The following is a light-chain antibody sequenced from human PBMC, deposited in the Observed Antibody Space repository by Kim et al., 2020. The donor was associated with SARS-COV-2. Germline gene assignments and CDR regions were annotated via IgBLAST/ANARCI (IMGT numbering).Light chain of an antibody. J-gene: IGKJ4*01. CDR3: QQYGTSPLT. CDR1: QTVSSNY. Sequence: GETATVSCRASQTVSSNYLAWYQQKPGQAPRLLIYGASSRATGIPDRFSGSGSETDFTLTISRLDPEDFAMYYCQQYGTSPLTFGGGTKVDIK. V-gene: IGKV3-20*01. CDR2: GAS.